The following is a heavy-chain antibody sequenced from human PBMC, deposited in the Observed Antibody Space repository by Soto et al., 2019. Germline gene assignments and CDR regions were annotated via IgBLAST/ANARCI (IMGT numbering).Heavy chain of an antibody. CDR3: GPGPASVYDPWYDY. Sequence: EVQLLESGGALEQPGGSLGLSGVGSGFTFGPYAMSWVGRAPGKGRGWVAVIGVSGVTYYGDSVKGRFPISRDHAKNTVYLQMNSLRDEDTAVYYGGPGPASVYDPWYDYWGQGTLVTVS. CDR1: GFTFGPYA. V-gene: IGHV3-23*01. D-gene: IGHD3-3*01. J-gene: IGHJ4*02. CDR2: IGVSGVT.